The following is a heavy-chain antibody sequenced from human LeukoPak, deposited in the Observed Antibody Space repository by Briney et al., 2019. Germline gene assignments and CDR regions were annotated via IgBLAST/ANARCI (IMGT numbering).Heavy chain of an antibody. Sequence: ASVKVSCKAPGYTFITYGISWVRQAPGQGLEWMGWISAYNGDTKYEQKLQGRVTMTTDTSTSTAYMELRSLRSDDTAVYYCGRGPFCSGATCYSQYFDYWGQGTLVTVSS. CDR3: GRGPFCSGATCYSQYFDY. D-gene: IGHD2-15*01. V-gene: IGHV1-18*01. J-gene: IGHJ4*02. CDR2: ISAYNGDT. CDR1: GYTFITYG.